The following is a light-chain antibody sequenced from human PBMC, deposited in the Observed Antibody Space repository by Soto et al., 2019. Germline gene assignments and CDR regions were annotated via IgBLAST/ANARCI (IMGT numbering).Light chain of an antibody. CDR1: QSVSSNY. Sequence: ETVLTQSPGTLSLSLGERATLSCRASQSVSSNYLAWYQQKPGQAPRLLIYGASSRATGISDRFSGSGSGTDFTLTISRLEPEDFAVYYCQQYATSPLTFGGGTRVEIK. CDR2: GAS. J-gene: IGKJ4*01. CDR3: QQYATSPLT. V-gene: IGKV3-20*01.